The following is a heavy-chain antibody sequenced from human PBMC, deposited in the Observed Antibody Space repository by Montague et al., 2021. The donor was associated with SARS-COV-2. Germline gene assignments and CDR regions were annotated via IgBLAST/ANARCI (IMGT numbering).Heavy chain of an antibody. CDR3: ARATIVVTRDI. J-gene: IGHJ3*02. V-gene: IGHV4-4*02. Sequence: SETLSLTCSVSGGSISTTNWRSWVRQPPGKGLEWIGEISHSGNTXYNSSVRSRVTISLDKSKNQFSLKLSSVTAADTAVYYCARATIVVTRDIWGRGTKVIVST. D-gene: IGHD3-22*01. CDR1: GGSISTTNW. CDR2: ISHSGNT.